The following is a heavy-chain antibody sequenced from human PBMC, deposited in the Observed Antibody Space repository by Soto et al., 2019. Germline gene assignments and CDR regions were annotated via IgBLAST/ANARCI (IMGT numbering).Heavy chain of an antibody. J-gene: IGHJ4*02. D-gene: IGHD1-26*01. CDR2: IWYDGSNK. CDR1: GFTFSSYG. Sequence: QVQLVESGGGVVQPGRSLRLSCAASGFTFSSYGMHWVRQAPGKGLEWVAVIWYDGSNKYYADSVKGRFTISRDNSKNTLYLQMNSLRAEDTAVYYCARGVGATPFDYWGQGTLVTVSS. CDR3: ARGVGATPFDY. V-gene: IGHV3-33*01.